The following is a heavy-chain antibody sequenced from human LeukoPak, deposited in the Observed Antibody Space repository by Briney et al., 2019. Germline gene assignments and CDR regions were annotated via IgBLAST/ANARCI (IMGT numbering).Heavy chain of an antibody. V-gene: IGHV6-1*01. D-gene: IGHD1-1*01. CDR3: AREGSEGYLFDY. CDR2: TYYRSKWYN. CDR1: GDSVSSSSAA. J-gene: IGHJ4*02. Sequence: SQTLSLTCAISGDSVSSSSAAWSWIRQSPSRGLEWLGRTYYRSKWYNDYAVTVKSRITINPDTSKNQFSLQLDSMTPEDTAVYYCAREGSEGYLFDYWGQGTLVTVSS.